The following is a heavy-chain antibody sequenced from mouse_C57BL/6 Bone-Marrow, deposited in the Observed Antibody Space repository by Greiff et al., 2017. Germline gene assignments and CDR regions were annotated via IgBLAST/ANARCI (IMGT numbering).Heavy chain of an antibody. V-gene: IGHV3-8*01. J-gene: IGHJ2*01. D-gene: IGHD2-12*01. CDR3: ASYWFTTEYYFDY. CDR2: ISYSGST. CDR1: GYSITSDY. Sequence: VQLKESGPGLAKPSQTLSLTCSVTGYSITSDYWNWIRKFPGNKLEYMGYISYSGSTYYNPSLKSRISITRDTSRNQYYLQLHSLTTEDTATYDSASYWFTTEYYFDYWGQGTTLTVSS.